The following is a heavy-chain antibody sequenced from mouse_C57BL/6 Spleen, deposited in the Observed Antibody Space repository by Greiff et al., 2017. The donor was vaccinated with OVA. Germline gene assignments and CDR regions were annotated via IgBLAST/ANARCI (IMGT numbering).Heavy chain of an antibody. CDR1: GYAFSSSW. Sequence: QVQLQQSGPELVKPGASVKISCKASGYAFSSSWMNWVKQRPGKGLEWIGRIYPGDGDTNYNGKFKGKATLTADKSSSTAYMQLSSLTSEDSAVYFCARNPPTAQATAWFAYWGQGTLVTVSA. D-gene: IGHD3-2*02. J-gene: IGHJ3*01. V-gene: IGHV1-82*01. CDR3: ARNPPTAQATAWFAY. CDR2: IYPGDGDT.